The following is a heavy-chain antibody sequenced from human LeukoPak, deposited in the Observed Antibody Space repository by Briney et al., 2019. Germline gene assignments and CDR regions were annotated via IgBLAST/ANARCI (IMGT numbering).Heavy chain of an antibody. CDR1: GGSISSTYYF. D-gene: IGHD3-9*01. J-gene: IGHJ6*02. CDR2: IYYSGDT. V-gene: IGHV4-39*01. Sequence: PSETLSLTCTVSGGSISSTYYFWAWIRQPPGKGLEWIGSIYYSGDTHYNPSLKSRVTISVDTSKNQFSLKLSSVTAADTALFYCARQLRYNYGMDVWGQGTTVTVSS. CDR3: ARQLRYNYGMDV.